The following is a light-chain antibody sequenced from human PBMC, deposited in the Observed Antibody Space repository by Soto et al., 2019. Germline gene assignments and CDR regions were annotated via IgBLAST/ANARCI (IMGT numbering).Light chain of an antibody. CDR3: QQYGSSRWT. CDR1: QSVSSTY. V-gene: IGKV3-20*01. Sequence: EMVLTQCPDTLSLFPGERATLSCRASQSVSSTYLAWYQQKPGQAPRPLISAASSRATGTPDRFSGSGSGTDFTLTISRLEPEDFAVYYCQQYGSSRWTFGQGTKVDIK. CDR2: AAS. J-gene: IGKJ1*01.